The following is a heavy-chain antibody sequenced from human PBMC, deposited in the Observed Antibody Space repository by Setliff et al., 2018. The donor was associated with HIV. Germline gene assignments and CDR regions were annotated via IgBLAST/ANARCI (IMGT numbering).Heavy chain of an antibody. CDR2: IYYSGST. V-gene: IGHV4-39*02. CDR3: ARDNYDSLGYFFGY. D-gene: IGHD3-22*01. Sequence: KPSETLSLTCTVSGGSISSSSYYWGWIRQPPGKGLEWIGNIYYSGSTYYNPSLKSRLTISKDTSKNHFSLQLSSVTAADTAVYYCARDNYDSLGYFFGYWGQGTLVTVSS. CDR1: GGSISSSSYY. J-gene: IGHJ4*02.